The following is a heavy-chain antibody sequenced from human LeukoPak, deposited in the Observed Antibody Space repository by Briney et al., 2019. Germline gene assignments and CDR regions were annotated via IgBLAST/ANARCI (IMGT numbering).Heavy chain of an antibody. V-gene: IGHV7-4-1*02. CDR3: TRGRDTTGYFVY. Sequence: GASAKVSCKASGYTFTNYTINWVRLVPGQGLEWMGWIDTNTGNPTYAQGFTGRFVFFLDTSVTTSYLQISSLTAEDTAVYYCTRGRDTTGYFVYWGQGTLVTVSS. CDR1: GYTFTNYT. CDR2: IDTNTGNP. D-gene: IGHD3-22*01. J-gene: IGHJ4*02.